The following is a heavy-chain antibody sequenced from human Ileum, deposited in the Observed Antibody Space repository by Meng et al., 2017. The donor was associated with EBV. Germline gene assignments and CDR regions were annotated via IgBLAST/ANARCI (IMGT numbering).Heavy chain of an antibody. J-gene: IGHJ4*02. V-gene: IGHV4-34*01. Sequence: QVQSRQGGPGMVKFSETLSLTCAVYGGSFSGYNWTGIRQAPGRGREWIGESNYAGSTNYNPSLKSRVTISVDTSKKQFSLNLTSVTAADTAVYYCARVMRRVNYNSGWYAKFWGQGNLVTVS. D-gene: IGHD6-19*01. CDR3: ARVMRRVNYNSGWYAKF. CDR2: SNYAGST. CDR1: GGSFSGYN.